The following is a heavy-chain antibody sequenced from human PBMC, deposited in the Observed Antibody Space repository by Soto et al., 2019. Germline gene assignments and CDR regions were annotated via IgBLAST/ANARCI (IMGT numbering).Heavy chain of an antibody. CDR3: AKLSQDEPTPN. CDR1: GFTFRNYG. Sequence: GGSLRLSCTPSGFTFRNYGLLWVRQAPGKGLEWVSGISDSGGSTDYADSVKGRFTISRDNSKNTLYLQMNSLRAEDTAVYYCAKLSQDEPTPNWGQGTLVTVSS. V-gene: IGHV3-23*01. CDR2: ISDSGGST. J-gene: IGHJ4*02.